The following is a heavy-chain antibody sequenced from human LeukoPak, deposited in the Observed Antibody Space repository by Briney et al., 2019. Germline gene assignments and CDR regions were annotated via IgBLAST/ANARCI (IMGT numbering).Heavy chain of an antibody. Sequence: GASVKVSCKASGYTFTSYGISWVRQAPGQGLEWMGYMKPNSGNTGYAQKFQGRVTMTRDTSISTAYMELSSLTSEDTAVYYCATELRWKDHWGQGTLVTVSS. CDR3: ATELRWKDH. J-gene: IGHJ4*02. CDR1: GYTFTSYG. D-gene: IGHD4-23*01. CDR2: MKPNSGNT. V-gene: IGHV1-8*02.